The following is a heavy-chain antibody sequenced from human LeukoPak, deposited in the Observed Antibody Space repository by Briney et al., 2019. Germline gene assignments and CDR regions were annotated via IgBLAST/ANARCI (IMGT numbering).Heavy chain of an antibody. CDR3: ARGLGHSSSWVLFDY. Sequence: KAPQTLSLTCTVSGGSISSGSYYWSWIRQPAGKGLEWIGRIYTSGSTNYNPSLKSRVTISVDTSKNQFSLKLSSVTAADTAVYYCARGLGHSSSWVLFDYWGQGTLVTVSS. J-gene: IGHJ4*02. V-gene: IGHV4-61*02. CDR2: IYTSGST. CDR1: GGSISSGSYY. D-gene: IGHD6-13*01.